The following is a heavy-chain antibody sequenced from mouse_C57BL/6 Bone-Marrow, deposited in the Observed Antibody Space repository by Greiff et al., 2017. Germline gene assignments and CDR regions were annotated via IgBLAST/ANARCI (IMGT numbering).Heavy chain of an antibody. Sequence: EVQLVESGGGLVKPGGSLKLSCAASGFTFSDYGMHWVRQAPEKGLEWVAYISSGSSTIYYADTVKGRITISRDNAKNTLFLQMTSLRSEDTAMYYCARPYYYAMDYWGQGTSVTVSS. CDR1: GFTFSDYG. V-gene: IGHV5-17*01. CDR3: ARPYYYAMDY. CDR2: ISSGSSTI. J-gene: IGHJ4*01.